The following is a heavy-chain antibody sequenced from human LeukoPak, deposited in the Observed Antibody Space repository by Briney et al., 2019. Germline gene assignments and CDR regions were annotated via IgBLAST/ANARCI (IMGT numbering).Heavy chain of an antibody. V-gene: IGHV1-69*13. J-gene: IGHJ6*02. Sequence: SVKVSCKASGGTFSSYAISWVRQAPGQGLEWMGGIIPLFGTANYAQKFQGRVTITADESTSTAYMELSSLRSEDTAVYYCARDGRVVVAASYYYYYGMDVWGQGTTVTVSS. D-gene: IGHD2-15*01. CDR2: IIPLFGTA. CDR3: ARDGRVVVAASYYYYYGMDV. CDR1: GGTFSSYA.